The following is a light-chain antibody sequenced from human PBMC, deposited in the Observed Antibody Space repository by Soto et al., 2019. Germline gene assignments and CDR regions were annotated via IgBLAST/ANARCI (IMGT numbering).Light chain of an antibody. V-gene: IGKV3-15*01. Sequence: EIVMTQSPGTLSVSPGARATLSCRASQNISSNLAWYQQKPGQAPRVLIDGASTRATGIPARFSGSGSGTEFTLTISSLQSEDFAVYYCQQYNNWLWTFGQGTKVEIK. CDR3: QQYNNWLWT. CDR1: QNISSN. CDR2: GAS. J-gene: IGKJ1*01.